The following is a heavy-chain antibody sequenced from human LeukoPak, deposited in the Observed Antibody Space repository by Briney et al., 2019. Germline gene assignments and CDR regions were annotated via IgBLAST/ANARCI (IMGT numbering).Heavy chain of an antibody. CDR2: MNPNSGDT. Sequence: ASVKVSCKTSGYMFTDYGISWVRQATGQGLQWMGWMNPNSGDTGYAQTFQGRVTMTRDTSISTAYMELSRLRSDDTAVYYCARGQIGHYVDYWGQGTLVTVSS. V-gene: IGHV1-2*02. CDR1: GYMFTDYG. J-gene: IGHJ4*02. CDR3: ARGQIGHYVDY.